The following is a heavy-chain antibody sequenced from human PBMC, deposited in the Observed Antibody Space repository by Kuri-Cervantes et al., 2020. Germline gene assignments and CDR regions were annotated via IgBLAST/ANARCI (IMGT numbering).Heavy chain of an antibody. V-gene: IGHV3-30*01. CDR2: ISYDGSNK. CDR1: GGTFGSYA. Sequence: SCKASGGTFGSYAMHWVRQAPGKGLEWVAVISYDGSNKYYADSVKGRFTISRDNSKNTLYLQMNSLRAEDTAVYYCARDADMLQGFYYYYYMDVWGKGTTVTVSS. J-gene: IGHJ6*03. D-gene: IGHD3-16*01. CDR3: ARDADMLQGFYYYYYMDV.